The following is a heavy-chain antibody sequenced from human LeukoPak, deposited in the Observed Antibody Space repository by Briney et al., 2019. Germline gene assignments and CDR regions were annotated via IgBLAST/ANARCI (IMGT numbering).Heavy chain of an antibody. CDR1: GYTFTGHY. Sequence: ASVKVSCKASGYTFTGHYMHWVRQAPGQALEWMGWVSPSSGDTDYQQRFQGRVTMPRDTSISTAYMELRRLRSDDTAVYYCARAAIAVAGDYHYHYMDVWGKGTTVTVPS. V-gene: IGHV1-2*02. CDR2: VSPSSGDT. J-gene: IGHJ6*03. D-gene: IGHD6-19*01. CDR3: ARAAIAVAGDYHYHYMDV.